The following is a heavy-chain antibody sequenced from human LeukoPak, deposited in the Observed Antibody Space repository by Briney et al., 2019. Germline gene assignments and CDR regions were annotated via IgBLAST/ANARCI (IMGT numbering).Heavy chain of an antibody. CDR2: MNNDGRVI. D-gene: IGHD3-10*01. V-gene: IGHV3-74*01. J-gene: IGHJ4*02. CDR1: GFTFNTYW. Sequence: GGSLRLSCRVSGFTFNTYWMHWVRQAPGKGLVWVSRMNNDGRVISYADSVKGRFTISRDNAKDTLYLQMNSLRAEDTAVYYCAKGAINYYDSGSYPYYFDFWGQGTLVTVSS. CDR3: AKGAINYYDSGSYPYYFDF.